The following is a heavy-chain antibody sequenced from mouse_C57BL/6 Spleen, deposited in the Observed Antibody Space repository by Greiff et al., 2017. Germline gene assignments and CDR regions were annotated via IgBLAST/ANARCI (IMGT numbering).Heavy chain of an antibody. V-gene: IGHV1-55*01. CDR1: GYTFTSYW. CDR3: AREEGRNYYAMDD. CDR2: IYPGSGST. J-gene: IGHJ4*01. Sequence: QVQLQQPGAELVKPGASVKMSCKASGYTFTSYWITWVKQRPGQGLEWIGDIYPGSGSTNYNEKFKSKATLTVDTSSSTAYMQLSSLTSEDSAVYYCAREEGRNYYAMDDWGQGTSVTVSS.